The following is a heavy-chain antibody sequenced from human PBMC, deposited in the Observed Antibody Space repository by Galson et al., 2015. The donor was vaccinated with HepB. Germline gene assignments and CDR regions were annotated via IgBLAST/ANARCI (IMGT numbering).Heavy chain of an antibody. D-gene: IGHD5-24*01. CDR2: INPSGGST. V-gene: IGHV1-46*01. J-gene: IGHJ4*02. CDR3: ARDPPGEEMDTITGFDC. CDR1: GYTFTNYY. Sequence: SVKVSCKASGYTFTNYYMHWVRQAPGQGLEWMGIINPSGGSTSYAQKFQGRFTMTRDTSTSTVYMELSSLRSEDTAVYYCARDPPGEEMDTITGFDCWGQRTLVTFAS.